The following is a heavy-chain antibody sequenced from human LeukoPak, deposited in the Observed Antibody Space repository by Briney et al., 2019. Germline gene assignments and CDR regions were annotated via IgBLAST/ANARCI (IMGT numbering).Heavy chain of an antibody. Sequence: SETLSLTCTVSVGSISSGGYYWSWIRQHPGKGLQWIGYIYYSGSTYSNPSLKSRVTISVDTSKNQFSLKLSSVTAADTAVYYCARESDYGDLYYFDYWGQGTLVTVSS. CDR1: VGSISSGGYY. J-gene: IGHJ4*02. D-gene: IGHD4-17*01. CDR3: ARESDYGDLYYFDY. V-gene: IGHV4-31*03. CDR2: IYYSGST.